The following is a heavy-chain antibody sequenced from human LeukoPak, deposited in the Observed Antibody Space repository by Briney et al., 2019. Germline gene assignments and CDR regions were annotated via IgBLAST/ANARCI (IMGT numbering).Heavy chain of an antibody. CDR1: GFTFSSYA. CDR2: ISYDGSNK. Sequence: GRSLRLSWAASGFTFSSYAMHWVRQAPGKGLEWVAVISYDGSNKYYADSVKGRFTISRDNSKNTLYLQMNSLRAEDTAVYYCARGLWFGDYWGQGTLVTVSS. V-gene: IGHV3-30*04. D-gene: IGHD3-10*01. J-gene: IGHJ4*02. CDR3: ARGLWFGDY.